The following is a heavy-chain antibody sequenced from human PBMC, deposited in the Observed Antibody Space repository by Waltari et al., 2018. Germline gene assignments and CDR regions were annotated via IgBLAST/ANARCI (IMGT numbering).Heavy chain of an antibody. D-gene: IGHD6-13*01. CDR3: ASRIAAAGTNSGINY. V-gene: IGHV5-51*03. Sequence: EVQLVQSGAEVKKPGESRKISCKGCGYSFTSYWIGWVRPLPGKGLEWIGITYPVDSDTRYGPSFQGQVTISAAKSISTAYLQWSSLKASDTAMYYCASRIAAAGTNSGINYWGQGTLVTVSS. J-gene: IGHJ4*02. CDR2: TYPVDSDT. CDR1: GYSFTSYW.